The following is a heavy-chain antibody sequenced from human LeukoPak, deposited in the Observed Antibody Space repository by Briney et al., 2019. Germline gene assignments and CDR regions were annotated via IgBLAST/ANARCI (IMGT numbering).Heavy chain of an antibody. D-gene: IGHD3-9*01. J-gene: IGHJ4*02. CDR1: GFTFSNAW. Sequence: GGSLRLSCAASGFTFSNAWMSWVRQAPGKGLEWVGRIKSKTDGCTTDYAAPVKGRFTISRDDSKNTLYLQMNSLKTEDTAVYYCTTEGILTGYSPHWGQGTLVTVSS. V-gene: IGHV3-15*01. CDR3: TTEGILTGYSPH. CDR2: IKSKTDGCTT.